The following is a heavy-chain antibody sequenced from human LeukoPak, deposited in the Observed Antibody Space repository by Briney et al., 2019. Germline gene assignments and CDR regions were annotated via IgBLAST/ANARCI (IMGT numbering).Heavy chain of an antibody. V-gene: IGHV4-39*07. Sequence: SETLSLTCTVSGVSISSSSYYWGWIRQPPGKGLEWIGSIYYSGSTYYNPSLKSRVTISVDTSKNQFSLKLSSVTAADTAVYYCAREPPKGYCSGGSCYHAFDIWGQGTMVTVSS. CDR2: IYYSGST. J-gene: IGHJ3*02. CDR1: GVSISSSSYY. CDR3: AREPPKGYCSGGSCYHAFDI. D-gene: IGHD2-15*01.